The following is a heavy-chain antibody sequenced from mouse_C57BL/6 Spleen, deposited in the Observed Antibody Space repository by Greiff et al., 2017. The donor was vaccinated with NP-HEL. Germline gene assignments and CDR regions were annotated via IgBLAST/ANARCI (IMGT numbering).Heavy chain of an antibody. Sequence: VQLQQSGAELARPGASVKLSCKASGYTFTSYGISRVKQRTGQGLEWIGEIYPRSGNTYYNEKFKGKATLTADKSSSTAYMELRSLTSEDSVVYFCARSGTTVVAHYYAMDYWGQGTSVTVSS. D-gene: IGHD1-1*01. CDR1: GYTFTSYG. V-gene: IGHV1-81*01. CDR3: ARSGTTVVAHYYAMDY. J-gene: IGHJ4*01. CDR2: IYPRSGNT.